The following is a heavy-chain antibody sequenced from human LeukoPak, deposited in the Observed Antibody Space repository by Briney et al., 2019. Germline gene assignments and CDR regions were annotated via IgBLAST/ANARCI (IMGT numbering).Heavy chain of an antibody. CDR1: GYSISSGYY. CDR3: ARNPSGGYYYFDY. J-gene: IGHJ4*02. Sequence: SETLSLTCTVSGYSISSGYYWGWIRQPPGKVLEWIGSIYHSGSTYYSPSLKSRVTISVDTSKNQFSLKLSSVTTADTAMYYCARNPSGGYYYFDYWGQGTLVTVSS. D-gene: IGHD2-15*01. V-gene: IGHV4-38-2*02. CDR2: IYHSGST.